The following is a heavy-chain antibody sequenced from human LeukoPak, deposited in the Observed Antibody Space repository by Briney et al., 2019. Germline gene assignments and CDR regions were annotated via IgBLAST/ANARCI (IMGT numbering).Heavy chain of an antibody. J-gene: IGHJ5*02. CDR1: AFTGDYYD. CDR3: AKDIRPVVWQLVPWFDP. D-gene: IGHD6-13*01. V-gene: IGHV3-9*01. CDR2: LSWIGGSK. Sequence: GVSLTRSAAASAFTGDYYDMHWLRQGPGQGLKGFLGLSWIGGSKGYADSVKDRFTISTENAKNSLYLQMNSLRAEDTALYYCAKDIRPVVWQLVPWFDPWGQGTLVTVSS.